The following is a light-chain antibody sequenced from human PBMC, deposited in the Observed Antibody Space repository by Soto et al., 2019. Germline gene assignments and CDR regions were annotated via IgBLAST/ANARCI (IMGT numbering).Light chain of an antibody. Sequence: EIVLTQSPGTLSLSAGERATLSCKASQSVNSAYLAWHQQKPGQAPRLIIYSASSRATGISDRFSGSGSGTDFTLTISRLEHEDFELYYCQQYETSHCTFRQGTKVDI. CDR3: QQYETSHCT. V-gene: IGKV3-20*01. CDR2: SAS. CDR1: QSVNSAY. J-gene: IGKJ2*02.